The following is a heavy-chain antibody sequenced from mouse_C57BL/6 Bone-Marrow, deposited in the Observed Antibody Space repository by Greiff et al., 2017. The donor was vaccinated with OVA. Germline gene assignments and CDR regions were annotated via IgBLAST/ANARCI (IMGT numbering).Heavy chain of an antibody. D-gene: IGHD2-14*01. CDR3: AVLAGGY. CDR1: GYTFTSSW. V-gene: IGHV1-50*01. J-gene: IGHJ4*01. Sequence: QVQLLQPGAELVKPGASVKLSCKASGYTFTSSWMPWVNQRPGQSLEWIGEIDPSDSYTNYHQKFKGQATLTVDTSSSTAYMQLSSLTSEDSAVYYCAVLAGGYWGQGTSVTVSS. CDR2: IDPSDSYT.